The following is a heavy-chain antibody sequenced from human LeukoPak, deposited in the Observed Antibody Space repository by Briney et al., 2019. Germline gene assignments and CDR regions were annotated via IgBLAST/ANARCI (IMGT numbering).Heavy chain of an antibody. CDR2: ISGSGGST. J-gene: IGHJ4*02. CDR3: ARDGRAYYYDSSGYFDDY. D-gene: IGHD3-22*01. Sequence: GGSLRLSCAASGFTFGSYAMSWVRQAPGKGLEWVSAISGSGGSTYYADSVKGRFTISRDNSKNTLYLQMNSLRAEDTAVYYCARDGRAYYYDSSGYFDDYWGQGTLVTVSS. CDR1: GFTFGSYA. V-gene: IGHV3-23*01.